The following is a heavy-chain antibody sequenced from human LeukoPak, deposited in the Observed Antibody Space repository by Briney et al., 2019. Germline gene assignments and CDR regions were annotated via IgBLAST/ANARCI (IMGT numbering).Heavy chain of an antibody. V-gene: IGHV3-11*01. CDR2: ISSSGSTI. J-gene: IGHJ4*02. CDR1: GFTFSDYY. Sequence: PGGSLRLSCAASGFTFSDYYMSWIRQAPGKGLEWVSYISSSGSTIYYADSVKGRFTISRDNAKNSLYLQMNSLRAEDTAVYYCARDQWACSGGGCYSGYFDYWGQGTLVTVSS. D-gene: IGHD2-15*01. CDR3: ARDQWACSGGGCYSGYFDY.